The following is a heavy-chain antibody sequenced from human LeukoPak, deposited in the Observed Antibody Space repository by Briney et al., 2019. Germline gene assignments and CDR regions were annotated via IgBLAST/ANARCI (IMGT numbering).Heavy chain of an antibody. Sequence: GGSLRLSCAVSGFIFSSSWMSWVRQAPGKGLEWVANINQDGSQRHYVDSVKGRFTISRDNAKNLLYLQMNSLGAEDTAVYYCVRGGYSSFDYWGQGTLVTVSS. J-gene: IGHJ4*02. CDR2: INQDGSQR. CDR3: VRGGYSSFDY. V-gene: IGHV3-7*01. D-gene: IGHD3-10*01. CDR1: GFIFSSSW.